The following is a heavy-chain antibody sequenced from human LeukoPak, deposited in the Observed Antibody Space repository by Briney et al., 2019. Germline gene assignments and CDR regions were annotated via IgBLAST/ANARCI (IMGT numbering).Heavy chain of an antibody. CDR1: GGSISNGNSY. CDR3: AREKRWLQSLDY. D-gene: IGHD5-24*01. V-gene: IGHV4-61*02. Sequence: PSETLSLTCTVSGGSISNGNSYWNWIRQPAGKGLESIGRIHTSGTTNYNPSLKSRVTISVDTSKNQFSLNLNSVTAADTAVYYCAREKRWLQSLDYWGQGNLVTVSS. J-gene: IGHJ4*02. CDR2: IHTSGTT.